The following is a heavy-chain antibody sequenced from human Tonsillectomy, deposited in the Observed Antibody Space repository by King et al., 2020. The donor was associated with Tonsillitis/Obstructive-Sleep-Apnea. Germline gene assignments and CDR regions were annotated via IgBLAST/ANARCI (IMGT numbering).Heavy chain of an antibody. CDR1: GYTFTSYG. V-gene: IGHV1-18*01. J-gene: IGHJ4*02. Sequence: QLVQSGAEVKKPGASVKVSCKASGYTFTSYGISWVRQAPGQGLEWMGWISAYNGNTNYAQNLQGRVTMTTDTSTSTAYMELRSLRSDDTAGYYCARGLDLEGQLVEYYFDYWGQGTLVTVSS. D-gene: IGHD6-6*01. CDR2: ISAYNGNT. CDR3: ARGLDLEGQLVEYYFDY.